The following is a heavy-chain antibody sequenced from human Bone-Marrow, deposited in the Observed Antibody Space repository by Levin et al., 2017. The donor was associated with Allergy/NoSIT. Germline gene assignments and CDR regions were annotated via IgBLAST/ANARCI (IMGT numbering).Heavy chain of an antibody. J-gene: IGHJ6*02. V-gene: IGHV3-30-3*01. Sequence: GGSLRLSCAASGFTLSPYALHWVRQAQGKGLEWVAVISYDGGNKDYADSVKGRFTISRDNSKNTLYLQMNSLRPEDTAVYHCAREGAPVGYIFGMDVWGQGTPVIVSS. CDR1: GFTLSPYA. CDR2: ISYDGGNK. D-gene: IGHD5-24*01. CDR3: AREGAPVGYIFGMDV.